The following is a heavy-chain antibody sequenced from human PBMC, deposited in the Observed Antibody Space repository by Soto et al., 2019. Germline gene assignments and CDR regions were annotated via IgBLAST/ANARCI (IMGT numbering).Heavy chain of an antibody. D-gene: IGHD5-18*01. CDR3: AKAGYSYGYGTTIPTGGFDI. Sequence: EVQLLASGGGLVQPGGSLRLSCAASGFTFSSYAMSWVRQAPGKGLEWVSAISGSGGSTYYADSVKGRFTISRDNYKNTLYLQRNSLRAEDTAVYYCAKAGYSYGYGTTIPTGGFDIWGQGTMVTVSS. CDR1: GFTFSSYA. CDR2: ISGSGGST. V-gene: IGHV3-23*01. J-gene: IGHJ3*02.